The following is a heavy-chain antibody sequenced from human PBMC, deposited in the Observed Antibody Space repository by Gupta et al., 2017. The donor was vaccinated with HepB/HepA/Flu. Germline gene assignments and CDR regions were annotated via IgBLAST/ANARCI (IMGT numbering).Heavy chain of an antibody. V-gene: IGHV3-21*01. CDR1: GFTVSRSS. CDR2: LRSSSSYI. Sequence: EVQLVESGGGLVKPGASLRRSWAACGFTVSRSSMNWVRQTPGKGLEWVSFLRSSSSYIYYADSVKSRFTISRDNARNSLYLQMNSLRVEDTAVYYCARDLNPLYNWFDPWGQGTLVTVSS. CDR3: ARDLNPLYNWFDP. J-gene: IGHJ5*02.